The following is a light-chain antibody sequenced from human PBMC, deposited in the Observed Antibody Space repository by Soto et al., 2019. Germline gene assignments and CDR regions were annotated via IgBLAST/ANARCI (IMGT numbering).Light chain of an antibody. Sequence: DIQLTQSPSFLSASVGDRVTITCRASQGISSFLAWYQQKPGKAPNLLISGASNVRTGVPSRFSGGGSGTEFTLTISSLQPEDFATYYCQHLNTYPLTFGGGTKVEI. CDR2: GAS. CDR3: QHLNTYPLT. V-gene: IGKV1-9*01. J-gene: IGKJ4*01. CDR1: QGISSF.